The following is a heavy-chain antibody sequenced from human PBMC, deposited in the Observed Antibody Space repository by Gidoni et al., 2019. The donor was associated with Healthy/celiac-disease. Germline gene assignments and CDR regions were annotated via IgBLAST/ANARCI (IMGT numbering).Heavy chain of an antibody. CDR2: LDYSGST. CDR1: GSSISSSSYY. Sequence: QLQLQESGPGLVKPSETLSLTCTVSGSSISSSSYYLGWIRQPPGKGLEWIGSLDYSGSTYYNPSLKSRVTISGDTSKNQFSLKLISVTAADTAVYYCARLSGGSYVDYWGQRTLVTVSS. D-gene: IGHD1-26*01. V-gene: IGHV4-39*01. J-gene: IGHJ4*02. CDR3: ARLSGGSYVDY.